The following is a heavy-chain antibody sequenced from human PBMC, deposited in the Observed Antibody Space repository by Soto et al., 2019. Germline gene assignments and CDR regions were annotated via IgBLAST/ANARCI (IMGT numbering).Heavy chain of an antibody. CDR3: AKMGATKGFDF. V-gene: IGHV1-2*02. D-gene: IGHD1-26*01. Sequence: ASVKVSCKASGYTFTVDLVRWVRQAPGQGLEWMGWINPNSGGTNYAQKFQGRVTMTRDTSISTAYMELSRLRSDDTAVYYCAKMGATKGFDFWGQGTLVTVSS. CDR1: GYTFTVDL. CDR2: INPNSGGT. J-gene: IGHJ4*02.